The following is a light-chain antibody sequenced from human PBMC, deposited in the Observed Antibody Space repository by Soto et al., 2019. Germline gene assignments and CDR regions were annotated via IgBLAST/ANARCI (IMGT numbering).Light chain of an antibody. V-gene: IGKV1-5*03. J-gene: IGKJ1*01. Sequence: DIQMTQSPSTLSASIGDRVTITCRASQSLSTWLAWFQQKPGEAPKGLIYKVSGLESGVPPRFSGSGSETVFTLTINSLQPDDFATYYCLQYKTYPWTFGQGTKVEIK. CDR2: KVS. CDR1: QSLSTW. CDR3: LQYKTYPWT.